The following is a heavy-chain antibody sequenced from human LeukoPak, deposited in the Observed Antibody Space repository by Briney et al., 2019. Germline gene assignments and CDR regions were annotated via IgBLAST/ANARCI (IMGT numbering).Heavy chain of an antibody. CDR1: GFTFSSYA. V-gene: IGHV3-30-3*01. D-gene: IGHD4-17*01. J-gene: IGHJ1*01. CDR3: ARVVGYGDYVEYFQH. Sequence: GGSLRLSCAASGFTFSSYAMHWVRQAPGKGLEWVAVISYDGSNKYYADSVKGRFTISRDNSKNTLYLQMNSLRAEDTAVYYCARVVGYGDYVEYFQHWGQGTLVTVSS. CDR2: ISYDGSNK.